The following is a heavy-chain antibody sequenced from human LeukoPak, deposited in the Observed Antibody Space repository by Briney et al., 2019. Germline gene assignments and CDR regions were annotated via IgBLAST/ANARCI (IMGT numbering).Heavy chain of an antibody. V-gene: IGHV3-23*01. CDR3: AKAHAFTMIVVVIRYYFDY. J-gene: IGHJ4*02. Sequence: QPGGSLRLSCAGSGFTFSSYAMSWVRQAPGKGLEWVSAISGSGGSTYYADSVKGRFTISRDNSKNTLYLQMNSLRAEDTAVYYCAKAHAFTMIVVVIRYYFDYWGQGTLVTVSS. CDR1: GFTFSSYA. CDR2: ISGSGGST. D-gene: IGHD3-22*01.